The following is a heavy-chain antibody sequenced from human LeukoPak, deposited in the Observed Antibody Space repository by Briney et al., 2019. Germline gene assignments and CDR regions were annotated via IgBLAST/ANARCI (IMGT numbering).Heavy chain of an antibody. CDR1: GGTFSSYA. CDR2: IIPIFGTA. CDR3: ARATYSSSSYYYYMDV. D-gene: IGHD6-6*01. V-gene: IGHV1-69*05. Sequence: ASVKVSCKASGGTFSSYAISWVRQAPGQGLEWLGGIIPIFGTANYAQKFQGRVTITTDESTSTAYMELSSLRSEDTAVYYCARATYSSSSYYYYMDVWGKGTTVTVSS. J-gene: IGHJ6*03.